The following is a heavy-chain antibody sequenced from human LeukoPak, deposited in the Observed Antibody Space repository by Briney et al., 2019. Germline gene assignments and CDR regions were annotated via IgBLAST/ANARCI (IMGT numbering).Heavy chain of an antibody. D-gene: IGHD6-19*01. CDR2: INPNSGGT. CDR3: ARGPGAHSSGWYTDR. J-gene: IGHJ2*01. Sequence: ASVKVSCTASGYTFTGYYMHWVRQAPGQGLEWMGWINPNSGGTNYAQKFQGRVTMTRDTSISTAYMELSRLRSDDTAVYYCARGPGAHSSGWYTDRWGRGTLVTVSS. CDR1: GYTFTGYY. V-gene: IGHV1-2*02.